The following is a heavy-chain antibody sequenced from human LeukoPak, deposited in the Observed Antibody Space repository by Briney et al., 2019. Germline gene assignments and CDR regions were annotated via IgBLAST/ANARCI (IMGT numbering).Heavy chain of an antibody. CDR3: ARDKVEATTRGIDF. Sequence: GGSLRLSCEASGFTFSSYSMNWVRQAPGKGLEWVSSISGTSFYIYYADSVKGRFTISRDNDKNSLYLQMNSLRAEDTAVYYCARDKVEATTRGIDFWGQGALVTVSS. J-gene: IGHJ4*02. CDR1: GFTFSSYS. CDR2: ISGTSFYI. V-gene: IGHV3-21*06. D-gene: IGHD5-12*01.